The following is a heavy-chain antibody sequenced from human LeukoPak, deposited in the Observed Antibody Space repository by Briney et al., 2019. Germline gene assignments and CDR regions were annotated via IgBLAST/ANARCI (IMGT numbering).Heavy chain of an antibody. V-gene: IGHV3-21*01. D-gene: IGHD3-10*01. CDR3: ARDRGGDPNWFDP. CDR2: ISSSSSYI. CDR1: GFTFKNYA. J-gene: IGHJ5*02. Sequence: GSLRLSCVASGFTFKNYAMSWVRRVPGKGLEWVSSISSSSSYIYYADSVKGRFTISRDNAKNSLYLQMNSLRAEDTAVYYCARDRGGDPNWFDPWGQGTLVTVSS.